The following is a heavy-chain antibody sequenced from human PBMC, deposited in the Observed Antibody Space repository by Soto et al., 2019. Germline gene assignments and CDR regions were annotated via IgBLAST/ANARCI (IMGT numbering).Heavy chain of an antibody. D-gene: IGHD3-9*01. J-gene: IGHJ4*02. Sequence: PSETLSLTCTVSGGSISSYYWSWIRQPPGKGLEWIGYIYYSGSTYCNPSLKSRVTISVDTSKNQFSLKLSSVTAADTAVYYCARLSPPGLRYSRSAVYWGQGTLVTVSS. V-gene: IGHV4-59*08. CDR1: GGSISSYY. CDR2: IYYSGST. CDR3: ARLSPPGLRYSRSAVY.